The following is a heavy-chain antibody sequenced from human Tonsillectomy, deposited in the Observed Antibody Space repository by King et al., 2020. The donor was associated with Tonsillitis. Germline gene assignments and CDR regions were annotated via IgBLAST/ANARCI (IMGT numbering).Heavy chain of an antibody. D-gene: IGHD3-22*01. CDR2: ISGSGGST. V-gene: IGHV3-23*04. CDR3: AKGRYYDSSGYYQPSYYFDY. CDR1: GFTFSSYA. J-gene: IGHJ4*02. Sequence: VQLVESGGGLVQPGGSLRLSCAASGFTFSSYAMSWVRQAPGKGLEWVSAISGSGGSTYYADSVKGRFTISRDNSKNTLYLQMNSLRAEDTAVYYCAKGRYYDSSGYYQPSYYFDYWGQGTLVTVSS.